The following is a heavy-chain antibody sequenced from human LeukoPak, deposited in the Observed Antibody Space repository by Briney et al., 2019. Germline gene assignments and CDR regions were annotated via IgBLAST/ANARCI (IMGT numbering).Heavy chain of an antibody. CDR2: INSDGSST. CDR1: GFTFSSYW. V-gene: IGHV3-74*01. Sequence: PGGSLRLSCAASGFTFSSYWMHWVRQAPGKGLVWVSRINSDGSSTSYADSVKGRFTISRDNAKNTLYLQMNSLRVEDTAGYYCAKDATRITMIVVAGGYFDLWGRGTLVTVSS. J-gene: IGHJ2*01. CDR3: AKDATRITMIVVAGGYFDL. D-gene: IGHD3-22*01.